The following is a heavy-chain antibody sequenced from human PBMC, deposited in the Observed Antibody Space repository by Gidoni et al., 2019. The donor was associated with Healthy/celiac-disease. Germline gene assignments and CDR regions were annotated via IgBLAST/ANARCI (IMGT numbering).Heavy chain of an antibody. J-gene: IGHJ6*02. CDR2: IYTSGST. D-gene: IGHD2-2*02. CDR3: ARGGVEGYCSSTSCYTDYYYGMDV. Sequence: QVQLQESGPGLVKPSETLSLTCTVSGGSLSSYYWRWIRQPAGKGLEWIGRIYTSGSTNYNPSLKSRVTMSVDTSKNQFSLKLSSVTAADTAVYYCARGGVEGYCSSTSCYTDYYYGMDVWGQGTTVTVSS. V-gene: IGHV4-4*07. CDR1: GGSLSSYY.